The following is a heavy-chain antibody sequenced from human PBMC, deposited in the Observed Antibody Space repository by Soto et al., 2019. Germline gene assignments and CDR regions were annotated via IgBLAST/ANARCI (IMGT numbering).Heavy chain of an antibody. CDR1: GGSISSGGYS. J-gene: IGHJ5*02. CDR3: ARVGYGSGSSNWFDP. CDR2: IYHSGST. D-gene: IGHD3-10*01. V-gene: IGHV4-30-2*01. Sequence: SETLSLTCAVSGGSISSGGYSWSWIRQPPGKGLEWIGYIYHSGSTYYNPSLKSRVTISVDRSKNQFSLKLSSVTAADTAVYYCARVGYGSGSSNWFDPWAREPWSPSPQ.